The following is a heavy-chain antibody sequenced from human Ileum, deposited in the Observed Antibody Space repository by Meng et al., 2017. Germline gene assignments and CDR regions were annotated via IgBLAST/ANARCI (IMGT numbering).Heavy chain of an antibody. CDR3: SNIVSGGGDRDN. V-gene: IGHV3-23*01. Sequence: GESLKISCTASGFNSRSYSMSWVRQGPGKGLEWVSGFIGRDDGTYYADSVKGRFTISRDNSMNTVYLHMTSLRAEDTAVYSCSNIVSGGGDRDNWGQGTLVTVSS. D-gene: IGHD2-15*01. CDR2: FIGRDDGT. J-gene: IGHJ4*02. CDR1: GFNSRSYS.